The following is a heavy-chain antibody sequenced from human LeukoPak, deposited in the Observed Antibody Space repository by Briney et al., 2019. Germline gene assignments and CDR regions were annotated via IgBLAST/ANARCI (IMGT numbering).Heavy chain of an antibody. J-gene: IGHJ3*01. CDR3: AKDSDIAVAGSDDALDV. V-gene: IGHV1-24*01. CDR2: FDPEDGET. D-gene: IGHD6-19*01. Sequence: ASVKVSCKVSGYTLTELSMHWVRQAPGKGLEWMGGFDPEDGETIYAQKFQGRVTMTEDTSTDTAYMELSSLRSEDTAVYYCAKDSDIAVAGSDDALDVWGQGTMVTVSS. CDR1: GYTLTELS.